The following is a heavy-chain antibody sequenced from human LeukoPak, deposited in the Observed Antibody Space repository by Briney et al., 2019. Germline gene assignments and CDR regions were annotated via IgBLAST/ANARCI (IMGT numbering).Heavy chain of an antibody. D-gene: IGHD1-1*01. CDR3: AKRGTTGTWNY. CDR2: ISGSGGST. CDR1: GFSFSTSW. V-gene: IGHV3-23*01. Sequence: GGSLRLSCAASGFSFSTSWMTWVRQAPGKGLEWVSAISGSGGSTYYADSVKGRFTISRDNSKNTLYLQMNSLRAEDTAVYYCAKRGTTGTWNYWGQGTLVTVSS. J-gene: IGHJ4*02.